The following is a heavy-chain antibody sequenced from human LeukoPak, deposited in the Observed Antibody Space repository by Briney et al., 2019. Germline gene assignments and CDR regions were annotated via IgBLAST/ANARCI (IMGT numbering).Heavy chain of an antibody. V-gene: IGHV1-2*02. CDR3: ARDGYGSGSIGFDP. CDR2: INPNSGGT. Sequence: GASVTVSFKASGGTFSSYAISWVRQAPGQGQEWMGWINPNSGGTNYAQKFQGRVTITRETAIRTAYMELSRLRSDDTAVYYCARDGYGSGSIGFDPWGQGTLVTVSS. CDR1: GGTFSSYA. J-gene: IGHJ5*02. D-gene: IGHD3-10*01.